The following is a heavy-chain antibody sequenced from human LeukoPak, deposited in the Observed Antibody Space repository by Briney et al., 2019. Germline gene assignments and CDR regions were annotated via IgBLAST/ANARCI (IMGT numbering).Heavy chain of an antibody. D-gene: IGHD6-13*01. Sequence: PGGSLRLSCAASGFTFSSYSMNWVRQTPGQGLEWVSYIGGDSNTIYYAASVTGRFTISRDNAKNSLYLQMTSLRAEDTAVYYCASDSTGYNSNWYLDYWGQGTLVTVSS. CDR2: IGGDSNTI. V-gene: IGHV3-48*04. CDR3: ASDSTGYNSNWYLDY. CDR1: GFTFSSYS. J-gene: IGHJ4*02.